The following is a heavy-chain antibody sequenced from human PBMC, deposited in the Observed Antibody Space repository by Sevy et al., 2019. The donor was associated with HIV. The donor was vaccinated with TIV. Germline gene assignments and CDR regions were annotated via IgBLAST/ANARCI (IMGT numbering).Heavy chain of an antibody. CDR1: GGSISSGSYS. CDR2: IFHSGNT. J-gene: IGHJ3*01. V-gene: IGHV4-30-2*01. D-gene: IGHD4-17*01. Sequence: SETLSLTCAVSGGSISSGSYSWNWIRQPPGKGLEWIGYIFHSGNTYYNPSLKSRVTISVDRSKNQFSLKMTSVTAADTAVYYCARDGGTVTSPGVFDVWGQWTMVTVSS. CDR3: ARDGGTVTSPGVFDV.